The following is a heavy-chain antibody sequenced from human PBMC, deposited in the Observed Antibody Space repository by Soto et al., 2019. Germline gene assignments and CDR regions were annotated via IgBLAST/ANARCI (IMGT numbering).Heavy chain of an antibody. Sequence: GASVKVSCKASGYTFTSYYMSWVRQAPGQGLEWMGWISAYNGNTNYAQKLQGRVTMTTDTSTSTAYMELRSLRSDDTAVYYCASCLEGILPGYYVFDDWGQGTLVTVSS. CDR3: ASCLEGILPGYYVFDD. J-gene: IGHJ4*01. CDR2: ISAYNGNT. V-gene: IGHV1-18*04. CDR1: GYTFTSYY. D-gene: IGHD3-9*01.